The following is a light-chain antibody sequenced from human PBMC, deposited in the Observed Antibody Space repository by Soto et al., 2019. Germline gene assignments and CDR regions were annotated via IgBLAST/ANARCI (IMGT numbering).Light chain of an antibody. CDR1: SSNIGTNS. CDR3: AAWSDGLSGWV. CDR2: NNN. V-gene: IGLV1-47*02. Sequence: QPVLTQPPSASGTPGQMVTISCSGGSSNIGTNSVYWYQQFPGMAPKLLIYNNNQRPSGVPDRFSGSKSGTSASLSISGLRSEDEADYHCAAWSDGLSGWVFGGGTKLTVL. J-gene: IGLJ3*02.